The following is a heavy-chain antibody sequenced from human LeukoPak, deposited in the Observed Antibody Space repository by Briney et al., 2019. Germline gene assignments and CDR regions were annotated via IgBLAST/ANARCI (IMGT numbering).Heavy chain of an antibody. V-gene: IGHV4-59*01. CDR1: GGSISSYY. Sequence: SETLSLTCTVSGGSISSYYWSWIRQPPGQGLEWIGYIYYSGSTNYNPSLKSRVTISVDTSKNQFSLKLSSVTAADTAVYYCARNIPKYDSLDYWGQGTLVTVSS. J-gene: IGHJ4*02. CDR3: ARNIPKYDSLDY. CDR2: IYYSGST. D-gene: IGHD3-3*01.